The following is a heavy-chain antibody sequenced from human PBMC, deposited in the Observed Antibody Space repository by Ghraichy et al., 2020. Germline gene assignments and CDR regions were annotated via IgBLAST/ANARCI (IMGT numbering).Heavy chain of an antibody. D-gene: IGHD2-8*01. CDR2: ISDGGNT. V-gene: IGHV4-4*02. CDR1: GGSSSSNTS. J-gene: IGHJ1*01. CDR3: ARNGAKYFQH. Sequence: SETLSLTCAVSGGSSSSNTSWSWVRQPPGKRLKWIGDISDGGNTNYNPSLKSRVTISVDKSKNQFSLRLSSVTAADTALYYCARNGAKYFQHWGQGTLVTVSS.